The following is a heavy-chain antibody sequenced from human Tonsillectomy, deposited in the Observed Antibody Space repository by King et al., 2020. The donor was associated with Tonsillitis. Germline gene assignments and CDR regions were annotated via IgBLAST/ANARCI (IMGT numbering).Heavy chain of an antibody. CDR2: ISWNSGRI. D-gene: IGHD6-13*01. Sequence: FQLVQSGGGLVQPGRSLRLSCAASGFTFDDYAMHWVRQAPGKGLEWVSGISWNSGRIDYAGSVKGRFTISRDNAKNSLYLQMNSLRAEDTALYYCAKDGSVFDSSSWTNYFGYWGQGTLVTVSS. J-gene: IGHJ4*02. V-gene: IGHV3-9*01. CDR1: GFTFDDYA. CDR3: AKDGSVFDSSSWTNYFGY.